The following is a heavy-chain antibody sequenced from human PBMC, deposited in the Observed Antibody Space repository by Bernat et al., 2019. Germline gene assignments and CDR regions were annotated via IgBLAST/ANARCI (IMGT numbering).Heavy chain of an antibody. D-gene: IGHD3-3*01. Sequence: QVQLVESGGGVVQPGRSLRLSCAASGFTFSSYGMHWVRQAPGKGLEWVAVIWYDGSNKYYADSVKGRFTISRDNSKNTLYLQMNSLRAEDTAVYYCARDQVGDFWSGYYSTDYYYGMDVWGQGTTVTVSS. J-gene: IGHJ6*02. CDR1: GFTFSSYG. CDR3: ARDQVGDFWSGYYSTDYYYGMDV. V-gene: IGHV3-33*01. CDR2: IWYDGSNK.